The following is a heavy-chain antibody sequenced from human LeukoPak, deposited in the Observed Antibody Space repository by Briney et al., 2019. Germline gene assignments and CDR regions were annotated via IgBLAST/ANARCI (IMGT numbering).Heavy chain of an antibody. J-gene: IGHJ4*02. V-gene: IGHV3-48*01. CDR1: GFSFSSSS. Sequence: GGSLRLSCAASGFSFSSSSMNWVRQAPGKGLEWISYISSSSSAIYYADSVKGRFTISRDNAKNSLYLQMNSLRAEDTAVYYCARDPSGWLSEGVSDYWGQGTLVTVSS. CDR3: ARDPSGWLSEGVSDY. D-gene: IGHD6-19*01. CDR2: ISSSSSAI.